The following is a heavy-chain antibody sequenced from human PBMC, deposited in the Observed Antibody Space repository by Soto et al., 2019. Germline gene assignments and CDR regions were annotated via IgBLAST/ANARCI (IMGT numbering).Heavy chain of an antibody. CDR3: ARGIDQGMDV. Sequence: QVQLVQSGAEVKKPGASVKVSCKASGYTFTYYDINWVRQATGQGHEWMGWMSPTSDNTGYAQKFQGRVTMTWNTSIRTAYMALSGLRSEDTAVYYCARGIDQGMDVWGQGTTVTVSS. CDR1: GYTFTYYD. J-gene: IGHJ6*02. V-gene: IGHV1-8*01. CDR2: MSPTSDNT. D-gene: IGHD3-22*01.